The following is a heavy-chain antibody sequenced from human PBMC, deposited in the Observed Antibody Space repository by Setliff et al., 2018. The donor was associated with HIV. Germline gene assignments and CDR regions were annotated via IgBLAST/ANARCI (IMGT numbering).Heavy chain of an antibody. D-gene: IGHD3-16*01. CDR3: ARDLERYDYVWGSYTPPGYYFDY. J-gene: IGHJ4*02. Sequence: EASVKVSCKASGYTFTSYYMHWVRQAPGQGLEWMGIINPSGGSTSYAQKFQGRVTMTRDTSTSTVYMELSSLRSEDTAVYYCARDLERYDYVWGSYTPPGYYFDYWGQGTLVTVSS. CDR2: INPSGGST. V-gene: IGHV1-46*01. CDR1: GYTFTSYY.